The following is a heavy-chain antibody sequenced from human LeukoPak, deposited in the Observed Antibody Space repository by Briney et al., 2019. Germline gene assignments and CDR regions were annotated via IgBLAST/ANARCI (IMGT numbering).Heavy chain of an antibody. CDR2: ISGDGGST. CDR3: AKDRYCTGSNCYSPSDY. D-gene: IGHD2-15*01. V-gene: IGHV3-43*02. Sequence: GGSLSLSCAASGFIFDDYAMHWVRQAPGKGLEWVSLISGDGGSTYYADSVKGRFAISRDNSKNSLYLQMNSLRTEDTALYYCAKDRYCTGSNCYSPSDYWGQGTLVTVSS. J-gene: IGHJ4*02. CDR1: GFIFDDYA.